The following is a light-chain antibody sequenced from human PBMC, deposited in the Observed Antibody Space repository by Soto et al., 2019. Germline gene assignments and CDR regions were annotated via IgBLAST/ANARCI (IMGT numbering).Light chain of an antibody. CDR1: SSNIGNNH. J-gene: IGLJ3*02. Sequence: QAVVTQPPSASGTPGQRVTISCSGSSSNIGNNHVYWYQQLPGTAPKVLIYKNNQRPSGVPDRFSGSKSGTSASLAISGLRSEDEADYYCAAWDDSLSGWVFGGGTQLTVL. CDR2: KNN. V-gene: IGLV1-47*01. CDR3: AAWDDSLSGWV.